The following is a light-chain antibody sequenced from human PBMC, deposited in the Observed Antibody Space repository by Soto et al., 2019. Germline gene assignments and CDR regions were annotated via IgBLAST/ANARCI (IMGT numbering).Light chain of an antibody. Sequence: EIVMAQSPATLSVSRGDRATLSCRASQSVSSSYLAWYQHKPGQAPRLLISDASNRATGIPARFSGSGSGTDFTLTISSLEPEDFAVYYCHQRQYWPPITFGQGTRLEIK. J-gene: IGKJ5*01. CDR1: QSVSSSY. CDR2: DAS. CDR3: HQRQYWPPIT. V-gene: IGKV3-11*01.